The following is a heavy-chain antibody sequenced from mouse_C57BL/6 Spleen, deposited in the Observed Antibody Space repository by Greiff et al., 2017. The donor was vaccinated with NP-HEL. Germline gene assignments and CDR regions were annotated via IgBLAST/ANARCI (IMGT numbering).Heavy chain of an antibody. CDR2: IDPSDSYT. J-gene: IGHJ2*01. CDR1: GYTFTSYW. D-gene: IGHD2-4*01. V-gene: IGHV1-59*01. Sequence: QVQLQQPGAELVRPGTSVKLSCKASGYTFTSYWMHWVKQRPGQGLEWIGVIDPSDSYTNYNQKFKGKATLTVDTSSSTAYMQLSSLTSEDSAVYYCARNYDYDRGNFDYWGQGTTLTVSS. CDR3: ARNYDYDRGNFDY.